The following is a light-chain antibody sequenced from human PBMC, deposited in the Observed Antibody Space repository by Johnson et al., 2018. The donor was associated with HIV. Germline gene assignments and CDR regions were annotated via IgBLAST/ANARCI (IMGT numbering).Light chain of an antibody. Sequence: QSVLTQPPSVSAAPGQKVTISCSGSSSNIGNNRVSWYQQLPGTAPKLLIYENNKRPSGIPDRFSGSKSGTSATLGITGLQTGDEADYYCGTWDSNLSAGAVVGTGANVPV. CDR2: ENN. CDR1: SSNIGNNR. J-gene: IGLJ1*01. V-gene: IGLV1-51*02. CDR3: GTWDSNLSAGAV.